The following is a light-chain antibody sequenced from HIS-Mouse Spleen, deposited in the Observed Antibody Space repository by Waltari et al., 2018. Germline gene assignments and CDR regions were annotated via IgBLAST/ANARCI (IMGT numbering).Light chain of an antibody. J-gene: IGLJ2*01. V-gene: IGLV3-21*02. CDR1: NIGSKS. CDR2: DDS. CDR3: QVWDSSSDHPV. Sequence: SYVLTQPPSVSVAPGQTARITCGGNNIGSKSVHWYQQKPGQAPVLVVYDDSPRPSGIPERFSGSNSGNTATLTISRVEAGDEADYYCQVWDSSSDHPVFGGGTKLTVL.